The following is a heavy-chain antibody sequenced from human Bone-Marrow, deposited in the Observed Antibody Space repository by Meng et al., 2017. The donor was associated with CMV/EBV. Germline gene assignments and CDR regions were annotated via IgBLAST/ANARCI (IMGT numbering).Heavy chain of an antibody. CDR1: SYLRASVMG. CDR2: IYWNDDK. J-gene: IGHJ4*02. V-gene: IGHV2-5*01. D-gene: IGHD2/OR15-2a*01. CDR3: AHRNSMVRGGLLYSY. Sequence: SYLRASVMGVGSIRQPPGKALEGLALIYWNDDKHYSPSLKNRLTITKDTSKNQVVLTMTNMDPVDTATYYCAHRNSMVRGGLLYSYWGQGTVVTVSS.